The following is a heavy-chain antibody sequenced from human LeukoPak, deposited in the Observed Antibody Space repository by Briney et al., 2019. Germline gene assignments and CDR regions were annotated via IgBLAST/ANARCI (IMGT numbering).Heavy chain of an antibody. Sequence: GGSLRLSCAASGFTLSTYAMNWVRQAPGKGLEWVSGISAGGGSTYYADSVKGRFAISRDNSKDTLYLQMNSLTVEDTAVYYCAKSPRSAADNWFDPWGQGTLVTVSS. D-gene: IGHD6-13*01. CDR1: GFTLSTYA. CDR2: ISAGGGST. J-gene: IGHJ5*02. CDR3: AKSPRSAADNWFDP. V-gene: IGHV3-23*01.